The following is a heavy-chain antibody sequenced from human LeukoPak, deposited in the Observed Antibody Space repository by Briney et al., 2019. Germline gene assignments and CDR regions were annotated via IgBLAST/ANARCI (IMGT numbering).Heavy chain of an antibody. Sequence: PGGSLRLSCAASGFTFSSYAMSWVRQAPGKGLEWVSAISGSGGSTYYADSVKGRFTISRDNSNNTVYLQMNTLRAEDTALYYCAKGLNHEAAAGDYWGQGTLVTVSS. V-gene: IGHV3-23*01. D-gene: IGHD6-13*01. CDR3: AKGLNHEAAAGDY. CDR1: GFTFSSYA. CDR2: ISGSGGST. J-gene: IGHJ4*02.